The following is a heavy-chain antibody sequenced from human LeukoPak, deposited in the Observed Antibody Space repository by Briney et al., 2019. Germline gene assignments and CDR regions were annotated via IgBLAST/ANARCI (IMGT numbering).Heavy chain of an antibody. CDR1: GYSFTNYW. V-gene: IGHV5-51*01. J-gene: IGHJ4*02. CDR3: ARRSYYYDSSGYYAYFDY. CDR2: IYPADSNT. D-gene: IGHD3-22*01. Sequence: GESLKISCKGSGYSFTNYWIGWVRQMPGKGLEWMGIIYPADSNTRYSPSFQGQVTISVDKSISTAYLQWSSLKASDTAMYYCARRSYYYDSSGYYAYFDYWGQGTLVTVSS.